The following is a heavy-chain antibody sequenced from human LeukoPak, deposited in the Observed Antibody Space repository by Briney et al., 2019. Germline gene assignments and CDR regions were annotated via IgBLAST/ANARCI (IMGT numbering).Heavy chain of an antibody. CDR1: GGSISSGSYY. D-gene: IGHD4-23*01. CDR2: IYTSGST. CDR3: ARESGGSESFDY. Sequence: SETLSLTCTVSGGSISSGSYYWSWIRQPAGKGLEWIGGIYTSGSTNYNPSLKSRVTISVDTSKNQFSLKLSSVTAADTAVYYCARESGGSESFDYWGQGTLVTVSS. V-gene: IGHV4-61*02. J-gene: IGHJ4*02.